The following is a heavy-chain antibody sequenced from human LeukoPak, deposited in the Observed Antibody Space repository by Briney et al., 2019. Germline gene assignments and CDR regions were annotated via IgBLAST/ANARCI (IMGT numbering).Heavy chain of an antibody. CDR1: GYSFTNYW. V-gene: IGHV5-51*01. CDR3: ARHGSSYYEPRYNWFDP. CDR2: IYPGDSDT. J-gene: IGHJ5*02. D-gene: IGHD3-16*01. Sequence: HGESLQISCKGSGYSFTNYWIGWVRQMPGKGLEWMGMIYPGDSDTGYSPSFQGQVTISADKSISTAYLQWSSLEASDTAMYFCARHGSSYYEPRYNWFDPWGQGTLVTVSS.